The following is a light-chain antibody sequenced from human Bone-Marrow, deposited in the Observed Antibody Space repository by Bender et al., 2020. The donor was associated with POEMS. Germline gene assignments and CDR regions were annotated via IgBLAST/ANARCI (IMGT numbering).Light chain of an antibody. CDR2: EVT. CDR1: SSDVGSYNL. CDR3: SSYTGSNIV. J-gene: IGLJ1*01. V-gene: IGLV2-14*02. Sequence: QSALTQPASVSGSPGQSITISCTGTSSDVGSYNLVSWYQQHPGKAPKLMLYEVTKRPSGVPDRFSGSKSGNTASLTVSGLQAEDEADYYCSSYTGSNIVFGTGTKVTVL.